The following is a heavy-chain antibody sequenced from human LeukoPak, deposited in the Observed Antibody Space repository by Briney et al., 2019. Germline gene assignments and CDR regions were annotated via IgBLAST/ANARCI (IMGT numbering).Heavy chain of an antibody. CDR3: ARGRATLFWSGYYGWFDP. Sequence: SETLSLTCAVYGGSFSGYYWSWIRQPPGKGLEWIGEINHSGSTNYNPSLKSRVTISVDTSKNQFSLKLSSVTAADTAVYYCARGRATLFWSGYYGWFDPWGQGTLVTVSS. CDR2: INHSGST. J-gene: IGHJ5*02. CDR1: GGSFSGYY. D-gene: IGHD3-3*01. V-gene: IGHV4-34*01.